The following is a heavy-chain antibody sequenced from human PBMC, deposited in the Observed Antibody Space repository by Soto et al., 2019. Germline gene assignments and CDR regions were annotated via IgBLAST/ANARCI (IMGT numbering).Heavy chain of an antibody. J-gene: IGHJ4*02. CDR1: GFTFSDHY. Sequence: VGSLRLSCAASGFTFSDHYMDWVRQAPGKGLEWVGRCRNKANSYTTEYAASVKGRFTVSRDDSKDSLYLQMNSLKTEDTAVYYCARTRRLVVGVPDSWGQGTLVTVSS. V-gene: IGHV3-72*01. CDR2: CRNKANSYTT. D-gene: IGHD2-15*01. CDR3: ARTRRLVVGVPDS.